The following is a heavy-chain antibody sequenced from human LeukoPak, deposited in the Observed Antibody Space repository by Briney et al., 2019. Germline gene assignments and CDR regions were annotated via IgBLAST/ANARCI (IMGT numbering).Heavy chain of an antibody. D-gene: IGHD2-15*01. CDR1: GFTLSSHY. J-gene: IGHJ4*02. CDR2: IYNGGST. V-gene: IGHV3-66*01. CDR3: ARVYGSSYYFDY. Sequence: KTGGSLRLSCAASGFTLSSHYMSWVRQAPGKGLEWISVIYNGGSTHYADSVKGRFASSRDNSKNTLYLEMNSLRAEDTAIYYCARVYGSSYYFDYWGQGTLVTVSS.